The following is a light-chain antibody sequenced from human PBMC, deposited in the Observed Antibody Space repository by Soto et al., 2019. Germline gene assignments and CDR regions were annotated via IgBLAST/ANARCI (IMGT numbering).Light chain of an antibody. V-gene: IGKV1-5*01. CDR3: QQYNSYSQT. Sequence: IQMTRSPSPRSGPVGDRVPIPCRASQTISSWLAWYQQKPGKAPKLLIYAASSLESGVPSRFSGSGSGTEFTLTISSLQPDDFATYYCQQYNSYSQTFGQGTKLDIK. J-gene: IGKJ5*01. CDR1: QTISSW. CDR2: AAS.